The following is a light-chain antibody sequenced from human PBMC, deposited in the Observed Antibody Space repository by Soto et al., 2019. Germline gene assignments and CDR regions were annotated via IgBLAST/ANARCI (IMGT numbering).Light chain of an antibody. CDR1: QSVLYSSNNKNY. CDR3: HHSYPHPLT. Sequence: DIVMTQSPDSLAVSLGERATINCKSSQSVLYSSNNKNYLAWYQQKPGQPPNLLIYWASTRESGVPDRFSGSGSGTASPLTITSLLAEDLSVYYYHHSYPHPLTFGHVTRL. CDR2: WAS. V-gene: IGKV4-1*01. J-gene: IGKJ5*01.